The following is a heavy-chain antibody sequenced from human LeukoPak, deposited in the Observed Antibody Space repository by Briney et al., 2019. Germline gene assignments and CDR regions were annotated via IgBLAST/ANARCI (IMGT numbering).Heavy chain of an antibody. CDR3: ARDMYDFLSAAYYFDY. V-gene: IGHV1-2*02. Sequence: ASVKVSFRASGYTFSGHYMHWVRQAPGQGPDGMGWINPNTGGTNYAQKFQGGVTMTRDTSISTVYMELRRLRSDDTAVYYCARDMYDFLSAAYYFDYWGQGTLVTVSS. CDR1: GYTFSGHY. CDR2: INPNTGGT. D-gene: IGHD3-3*01. J-gene: IGHJ4*02.